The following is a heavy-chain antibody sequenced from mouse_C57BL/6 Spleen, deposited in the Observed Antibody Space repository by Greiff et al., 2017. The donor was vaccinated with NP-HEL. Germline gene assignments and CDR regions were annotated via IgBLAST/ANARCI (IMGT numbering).Heavy chain of an antibody. D-gene: IGHD1-1*02. CDR1: GFTFSSYA. V-gene: IGHV5-4*01. J-gene: IGHJ3*01. Sequence: EVQRVESGGGLVKPGGSLKLSCAASGFTFSSYAMSWVRQTPEKRLEWVATISDGGSYTYYPDNVKGRFTIARDNAKNNLYLQMSHLKSEDTAMYYCARFSLPYYPFAYWGQGTLVTVSA. CDR3: ARFSLPYYPFAY. CDR2: ISDGGSYT.